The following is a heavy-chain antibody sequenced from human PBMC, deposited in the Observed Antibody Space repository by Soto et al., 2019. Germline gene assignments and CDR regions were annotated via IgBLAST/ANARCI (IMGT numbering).Heavy chain of an antibody. V-gene: IGHV3-23*01. Sequence: PVGSQRLSCRASGFKCGGYAGSWVRQDPGKGLEWVSAISGSGGSTYYADSVKGRFTISRDNSKNTLYLQLNSLRADDTAAYFCAKSGTQVWFGEPKYYFDYWAQGTLVTVSS. CDR2: ISGSGGST. J-gene: IGHJ4*02. D-gene: IGHD3-10*01. CDR3: AKSGTQVWFGEPKYYFDY. CDR1: GFKCGGYA.